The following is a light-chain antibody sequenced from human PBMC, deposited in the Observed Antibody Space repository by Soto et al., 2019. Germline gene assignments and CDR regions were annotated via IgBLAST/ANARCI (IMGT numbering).Light chain of an antibody. CDR3: QQSYSTPSIT. J-gene: IGKJ5*01. CDR2: AAS. V-gene: IGKV1-39*01. CDR1: QSISSY. Sequence: DIQMTQPPSSLSASVGDRVTITCRSSQSISSYLNWYQQKPGKAPKLLIYAASSLQSGVPSRFSGSGSGTDFTLTITSLQPEDFATYYCQQSYSTPSITLGQGTRLEIK.